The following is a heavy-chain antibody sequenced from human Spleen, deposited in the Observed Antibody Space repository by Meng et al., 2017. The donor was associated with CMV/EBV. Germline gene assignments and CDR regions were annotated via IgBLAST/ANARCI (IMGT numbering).Heavy chain of an antibody. CDR1: GFTLSDYY. D-gene: IGHD3-10*01. CDR3: ARGPGSYQYGSGFSGFGP. CDR2: ISSSDPTM. Sequence: GGSLRLSCAASGFTLSDYYMSWIRQAPGKGLEWVSYISSSDPTMYYADSVKGRFTISRDNAKNSLYLQMNSLRAEDTAVYYCARGPGSYQYGSGFSGFGPWGQGTLVTVSS. J-gene: IGHJ5*02. V-gene: IGHV3-11*04.